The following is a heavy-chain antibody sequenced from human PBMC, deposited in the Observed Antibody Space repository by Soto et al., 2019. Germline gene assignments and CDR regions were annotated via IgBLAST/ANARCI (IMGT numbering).Heavy chain of an antibody. D-gene: IGHD3-3*01. CDR2: ISSSSSYI. CDR3: AKETYYDFWSGYYTGYFDY. Sequence: GGSLRLSCAASGFTFSSYSMNWVRQAPGKGLEWVSSISSSSSYIYYADSVKGRFTISRDNAKNSLYLQMNSLRAEDTAVYYCAKETYYDFWSGYYTGYFDYWGQGTLVTVSS. CDR1: GFTFSSYS. J-gene: IGHJ4*02. V-gene: IGHV3-21*01.